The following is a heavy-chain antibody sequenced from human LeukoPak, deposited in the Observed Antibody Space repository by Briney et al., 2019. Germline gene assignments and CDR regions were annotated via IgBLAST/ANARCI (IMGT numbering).Heavy chain of an antibody. V-gene: IGHV4-39*07. D-gene: IGHD3-16*01. CDR3: ARDSGGY. CDR1: GPSISSIIYY. Sequence: SETLSLTCTVSGPSISSIIYYWGWIRQPPGKGLEWIGSIHSSGSTYYNPSLKSRVTISVDTSKNQFSLKLSSVTAADTAVYYCARDSGGYWGQGTLVTVSS. J-gene: IGHJ4*02. CDR2: IHSSGST.